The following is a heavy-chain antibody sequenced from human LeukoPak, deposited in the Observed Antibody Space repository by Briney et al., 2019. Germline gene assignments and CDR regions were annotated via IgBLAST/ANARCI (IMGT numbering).Heavy chain of an antibody. D-gene: IGHD1-26*01. CDR2: IYYSGST. Sequence: SETLSLTCTVSGGSISSSSYYWGWIRQPPGKGLEWIGSIYYSGSTNYNPSLKSRVTISVDTSKNQFSLKLSSVTAADTAVYYCARNTMGAFSAFDYWGQGTLISVSS. J-gene: IGHJ4*02. CDR1: GGSISSSSYY. V-gene: IGHV4-39*07. CDR3: ARNTMGAFSAFDY.